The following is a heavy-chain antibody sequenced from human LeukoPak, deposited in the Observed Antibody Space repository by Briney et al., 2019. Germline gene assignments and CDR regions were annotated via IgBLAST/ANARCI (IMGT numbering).Heavy chain of an antibody. D-gene: IGHD6-19*01. V-gene: IGHV1-24*01. CDR2: FDPEDGEA. J-gene: IGHJ2*01. CDR3: ASYSSGWPTSYYWYFDL. Sequence: ASVKVSCKVSGYTLTELSMHWVRQAPGKGLEWMGGFDPEDGEAIYAQKFQGRVTMTEDTSTDTAYMELSSLRSEDTAVYYCASYSSGWPTSYYWYFDLWGRGTLVTVSS. CDR1: GYTLTELS.